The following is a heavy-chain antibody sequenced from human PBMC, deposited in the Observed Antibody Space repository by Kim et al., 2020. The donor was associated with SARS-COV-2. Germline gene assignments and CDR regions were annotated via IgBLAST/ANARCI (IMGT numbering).Heavy chain of an antibody. CDR1: GGSFSGYY. Sequence: SETLSLTCAVYGGSFSGYYWSWIRQPPGKGLEWIGEINHSGSTNYNPSLKGRVTISVDTSKNQFSLKLSSVTAADTAVYYCAREGGWYRSMDVWGQGTTVTVSS. J-gene: IGHJ6*02. CDR2: INHSGST. D-gene: IGHD6-19*01. CDR3: AREGGWYRSMDV. V-gene: IGHV4-34*01.